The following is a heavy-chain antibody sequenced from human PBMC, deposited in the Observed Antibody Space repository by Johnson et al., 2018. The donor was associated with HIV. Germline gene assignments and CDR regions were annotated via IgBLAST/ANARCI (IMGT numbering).Heavy chain of an antibody. V-gene: IGHV3-7*01. CDR1: GFTFRSYW. D-gene: IGHD1-26*01. J-gene: IGHJ3*02. CDR3: ARVRVGAFDI. Sequence: VQLVESGGGLVQPGGSLRLSCVVSGFTFRSYWMTWVRQAPGKGLEWVATIKQDGSEKYYVDSVKGRFTISRDNSKNTLYLQMNSLRAEDTAVYYCARVRVGAFDIWGQGTMVTVSS. CDR2: IKQDGSEK.